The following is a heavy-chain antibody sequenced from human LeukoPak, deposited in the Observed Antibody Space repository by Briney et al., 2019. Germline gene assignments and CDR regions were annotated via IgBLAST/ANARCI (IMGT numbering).Heavy chain of an antibody. Sequence: ASVKVSCEASGYTFTSYYMHWVRQAPGKGLEWMGIINPSGGSTSYAQKFQGRVTMTRDTSTSTVYMELSSLRSEDTAVYYCASPDYDSSGYYGFDYWGQGTLVTVSS. J-gene: IGHJ4*02. D-gene: IGHD3-22*01. V-gene: IGHV1-46*01. CDR1: GYTFTSYY. CDR2: INPSGGST. CDR3: ASPDYDSSGYYGFDY.